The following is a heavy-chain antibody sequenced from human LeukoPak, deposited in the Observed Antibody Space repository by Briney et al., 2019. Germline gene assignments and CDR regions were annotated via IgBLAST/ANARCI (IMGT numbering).Heavy chain of an antibody. Sequence: GRSLRLSCAASGFTFSSYGMHWVRQAPGKGLEWVAVIWYDGSNKYYADSVKGRFTISRDNSKNTLYLQTNSLRAEDTAVYYCARAYDSSGYYQYYYYYGMDVWGQGTTVTVSS. V-gene: IGHV3-33*01. J-gene: IGHJ6*02. CDR2: IWYDGSNK. CDR3: ARAYDSSGYYQYYYYYGMDV. CDR1: GFTFSSYG. D-gene: IGHD3-22*01.